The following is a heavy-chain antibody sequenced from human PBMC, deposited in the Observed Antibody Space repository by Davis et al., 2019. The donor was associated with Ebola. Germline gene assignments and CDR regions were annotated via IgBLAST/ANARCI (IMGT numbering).Heavy chain of an antibody. D-gene: IGHD6-19*01. V-gene: IGHV3-23*01. CDR3: SKYASIAVAGTLGGFDY. J-gene: IGHJ4*02. CDR1: GFTFSSYA. Sequence: PGGSLRLSCAASGFTFSSYAMSWVRQAPGKGLEWVSAISGSGGSTYYADSVKGRFTISSDNSKNTLYLQMNSLRAEDTALYYCSKYASIAVAGTLGGFDYWGQGTLVTVSS. CDR2: ISGSGGST.